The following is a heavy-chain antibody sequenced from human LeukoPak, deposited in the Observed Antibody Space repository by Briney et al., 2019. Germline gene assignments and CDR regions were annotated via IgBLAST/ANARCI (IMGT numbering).Heavy chain of an antibody. Sequence: SETLSLTCAVYGGSFSGYYWSWIRQPPGKGLEWIGEINHSGSTNYNPSLKSRVTISVDTSKNQFSLKLSSVTAADTAVYYCARGEYYYYYMDVWGKGTTVTVTS. V-gene: IGHV4-34*01. CDR1: GGSFSGYY. J-gene: IGHJ6*03. CDR3: ARGEYYYYYMDV. CDR2: INHSGST.